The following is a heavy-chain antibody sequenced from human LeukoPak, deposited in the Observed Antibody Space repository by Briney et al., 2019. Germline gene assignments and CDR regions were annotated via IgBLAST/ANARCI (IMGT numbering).Heavy chain of an antibody. CDR2: IKQDGSEK. Sequence: PGGSLRLSCAASGFTFSSHWMSWVRQAPGKGLEWVANIKQDGSEKYYVDSVKGRFTISRDNAKNSLYLQMNSLRAEDTAVYYCAREGDYWGQGTLVTVSS. V-gene: IGHV3-7*01. CDR1: GFTFSSHW. CDR3: AREGDY. J-gene: IGHJ4*02.